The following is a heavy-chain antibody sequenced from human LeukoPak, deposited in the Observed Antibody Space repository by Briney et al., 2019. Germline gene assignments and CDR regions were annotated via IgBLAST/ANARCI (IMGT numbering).Heavy chain of an antibody. CDR2: INHSGST. V-gene: IGHV4-34*01. Sequence: SETLSLTCAVYGGSFSGYYWSWIRQPPGKGLEWIGEINHSGSTNYNPSLKSRVTISVDTSKNQFSLKLSSVTAADTAVYYCARGPKWVAVAGTGYYYYGMDVWGQGTTVTVPS. CDR1: GGSFSGYY. D-gene: IGHD6-19*01. J-gene: IGHJ6*02. CDR3: ARGPKWVAVAGTGYYYYGMDV.